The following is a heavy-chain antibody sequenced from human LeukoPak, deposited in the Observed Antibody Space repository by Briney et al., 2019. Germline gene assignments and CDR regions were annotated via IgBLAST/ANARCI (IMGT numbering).Heavy chain of an antibody. Sequence: PGGSLRLSCAASGFTFNNYNMNWVRQAPGKALEWVSSITSSGTYIFYADSVEGRFTISRDNSKNTLYLQMNSLRAEDTAVYYCARRSSYYYDSSVDYWGQGTLVTVSS. J-gene: IGHJ4*02. CDR3: ARRSSYYYDSSVDY. D-gene: IGHD3-22*01. CDR2: ITSSGTYI. V-gene: IGHV3-21*01. CDR1: GFTFNNYN.